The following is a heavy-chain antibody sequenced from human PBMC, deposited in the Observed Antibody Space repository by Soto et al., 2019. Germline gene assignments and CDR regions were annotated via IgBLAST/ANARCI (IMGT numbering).Heavy chain of an antibody. Sequence: EVQLVESGGALVKPGGSLRLSCAASGFTFSNAWMTWVRQAPGKGLEWVGRIKHKSEGGTADYAAPVKGRVTISREDSKNTLYLQMNSLKTDDAAMYYCTTAPVAGPGPWYFDLWGRGTLVTVSS. CDR3: TTAPVAGPGPWYFDL. J-gene: IGHJ2*01. V-gene: IGHV3-15*02. CDR2: IKHKSEGGTA. D-gene: IGHD6-19*01. CDR1: GFTFSNAW.